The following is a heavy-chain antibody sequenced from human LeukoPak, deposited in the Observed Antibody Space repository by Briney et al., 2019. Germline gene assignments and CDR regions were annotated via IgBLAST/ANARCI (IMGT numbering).Heavy chain of an antibody. CDR3: ARGTRSWSWYLDL. D-gene: IGHD6-13*01. Sequence: SETLSLTCEVSGYSISSGYYWGWIRQPPGKGLEWIGYIYYSGTTDHNPSLKSRVTISVDTSRNQFSLKVTSVTAADTAVYYCARGTRSWSWYLDLWGRGTLVTVSA. CDR1: GYSISSGYY. J-gene: IGHJ2*01. V-gene: IGHV4-61*01. CDR2: IYYSGTT.